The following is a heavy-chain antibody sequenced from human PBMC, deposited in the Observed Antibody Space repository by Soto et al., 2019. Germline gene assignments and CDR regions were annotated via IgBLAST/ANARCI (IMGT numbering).Heavy chain of an antibody. V-gene: IGHV1-2*02. J-gene: IGHJ4*02. Sequence: ASVKVSCKASGGAFSSYTISWVRQAPGQGLEWVGWIIPDSGGTNYAQKFQGSVTMTRDTAISTIYMELSSLTSDDTAVYYCARGCSGGTCFLLSFWGQGTLVTVSS. D-gene: IGHD2-15*01. CDR2: IIPDSGGT. CDR3: ARGCSGGTCFLLSF. CDR1: GGAFSSYT.